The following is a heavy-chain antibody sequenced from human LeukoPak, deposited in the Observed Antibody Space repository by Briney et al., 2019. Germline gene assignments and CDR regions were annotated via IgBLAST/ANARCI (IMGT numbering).Heavy chain of an antibody. Sequence: ASVKVSCKASGYTFTGYYMHWVRQAPGQGLEWMGVVNPSSGSTTYSQKFQGRVTMTRDTSTSTVYMDLSSLRSEDTAVYYCARAVGPRGGNWFDPWGQGTLVTVSS. CDR2: VNPSSGST. V-gene: IGHV1-46*01. J-gene: IGHJ5*02. D-gene: IGHD1-26*01. CDR1: GYTFTGYY. CDR3: ARAVGPRGGNWFDP.